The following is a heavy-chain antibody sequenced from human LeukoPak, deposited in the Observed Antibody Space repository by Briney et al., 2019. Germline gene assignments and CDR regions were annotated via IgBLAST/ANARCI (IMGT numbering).Heavy chain of an antibody. D-gene: IGHD6-13*01. J-gene: IGHJ4*02. V-gene: IGHV3-11*01. Sequence: TTGGSLRLSCAASGFTFSDYYMSWIRQAPGKGLEWVSYISSSGSTIYYADSVKGRFTISRDNAKNSLYLQMNSLRAEDTAVYYCARVAAAAGSRVYFDYWGQGTLVTVSS. CDR2: ISSSGSTI. CDR3: ARVAAAAGSRVYFDY. CDR1: GFTFSDYY.